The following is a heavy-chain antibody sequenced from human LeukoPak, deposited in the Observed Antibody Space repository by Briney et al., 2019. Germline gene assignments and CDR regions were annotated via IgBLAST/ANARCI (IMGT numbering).Heavy chain of an antibody. CDR3: ARDSRDIAWYFDF. CDR2: ITGSGGST. CDR1: GFTFSSYA. D-gene: IGHD2-15*01. Sequence: GSLRLSCEASGFTFSSYAIGWVRQAPGRGLEWVSLITGSGGSTFYADSVKGRFTISRDNSKSTLYLQMNSLRAEDTAVYYCARDSRDIAWYFDFWGQGTLVTVSS. J-gene: IGHJ4*02. V-gene: IGHV3-23*01.